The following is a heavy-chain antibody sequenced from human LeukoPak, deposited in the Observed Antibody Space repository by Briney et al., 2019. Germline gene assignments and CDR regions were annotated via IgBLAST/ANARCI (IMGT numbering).Heavy chain of an antibody. J-gene: IGHJ4*02. CDR1: GGTFSSYA. CDR2: IIPIFGTA. CDR3: ARGLPYLLEWLLNY. Sequence: SVKVSCKASGGTFSSYAISWVRQAPGQGLERMGRIIPIFGTANYAQKFQGRVTITADESTSTAYMELSSLRSEDTAVYYCARGLPYLLEWLLNYWGQGTLVTVSS. D-gene: IGHD3-3*01. V-gene: IGHV1-69*15.